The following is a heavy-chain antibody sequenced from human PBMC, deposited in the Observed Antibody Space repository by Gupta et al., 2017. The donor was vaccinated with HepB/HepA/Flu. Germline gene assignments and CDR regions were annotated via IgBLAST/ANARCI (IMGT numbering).Heavy chain of an antibody. J-gene: IGHJ6*02. D-gene: IGHD5-24*01. CDR2: IWFHGNNK. V-gene: IGHV3-33*06. CDR3: AKYGTIRGKSYYYTGMDV. Sequence: QVQLVESGGGVVQPGTSLRLSCAASGFSVSTYDMHWVRQAPGKGLEWVAVIWFHGNNKNYAESVKGRFTVSRDNSKNTLYLEMNSLRAEDTAVYYCAKYGTIRGKSYYYTGMDVWGQGTTVTVSS. CDR1: GFSVSTYD.